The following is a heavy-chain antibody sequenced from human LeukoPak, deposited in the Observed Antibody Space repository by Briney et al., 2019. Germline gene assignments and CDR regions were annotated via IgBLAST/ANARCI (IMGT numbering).Heavy chain of an antibody. J-gene: IGHJ4*02. V-gene: IGHV3-23*01. D-gene: IGHD2-2*01. CDR3: ATQYCSSTSCYAFGY. CDR2: ISGSGGST. CDR1: GFTFGSYA. Sequence: TGGSLRLSCAASGFTFGSYAMSWVRQAPGKGLEWVSAISGSGGSTYYADSVKGRFTISRDNSKNTLYLQMNSLRAEDTAVYYCATQYCSSTSCYAFGYWGQGTLVTVSS.